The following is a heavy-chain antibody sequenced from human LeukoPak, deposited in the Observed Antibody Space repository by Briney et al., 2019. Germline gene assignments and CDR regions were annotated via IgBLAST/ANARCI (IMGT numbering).Heavy chain of an antibody. CDR1: GYTFTSYD. CDR2: MNPNSGNT. D-gene: IGHD5-12*01. J-gene: IGHJ4*02. Sequence: ASVKVSCKASGYTFTSYDINWVRRATGQGLEWMGWMNPNSGNTGYAQKFQGRVTMTRNTSISTAYMELSSLRSEDTAVYYCARVPGYSGYDLGDYWGQGTLVTVSS. CDR3: ARVPGYSGYDLGDY. V-gene: IGHV1-8*01.